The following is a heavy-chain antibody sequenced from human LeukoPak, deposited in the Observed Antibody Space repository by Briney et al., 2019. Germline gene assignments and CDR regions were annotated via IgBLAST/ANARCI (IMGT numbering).Heavy chain of an antibody. D-gene: IGHD3-9*01. V-gene: IGHV1-2*02. J-gene: IGHJ4*02. CDR1: GYTFTGYY. Sequence: GASVKVSCKASGYTFTGYYMHWVRQAPGQGLEWMGWINPNSGGTNYAQKFQGRVTMTRDTSISTAYMELSRLRSDDTAVYYCARESGILTGYYRTRFDYWGQGTLVTVSS. CDR2: INPNSGGT. CDR3: ARESGILTGYYRTRFDY.